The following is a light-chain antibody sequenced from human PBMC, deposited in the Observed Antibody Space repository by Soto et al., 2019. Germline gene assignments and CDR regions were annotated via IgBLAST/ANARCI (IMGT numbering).Light chain of an antibody. CDR1: QSVSSSY. CDR2: GAS. CDR3: PQYGSSPT. Sequence: EIVLTQSPGTLSLSPGERATLSCRASQSVSSSYLAWYQQKPGQAPRLLIYGASSRATGIPDRFSGSGSGTDFTLTISRLEPEDFAVHYCPQYGSSPTFGGGTKVEIK. J-gene: IGKJ4*01. V-gene: IGKV3-20*01.